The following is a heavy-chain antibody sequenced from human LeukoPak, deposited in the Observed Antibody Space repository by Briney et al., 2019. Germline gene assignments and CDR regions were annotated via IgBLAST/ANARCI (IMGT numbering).Heavy chain of an antibody. D-gene: IGHD5-18*01. CDR1: GFRFNNYA. CDR2: ISKDGIQE. V-gene: IGHV3-30*04. CDR3: AREVYSYALDALDL. Sequence: GRSLSLSCAAAGFRFNNYAMHCVRQHPGTGMEWVAVISKDGIQEYYADSVKGRFTISRDNSKNTLYLQMNSLRSEDTAVYYCAREVYSYALDALDLWGQGTMVTVSS. J-gene: IGHJ3*01.